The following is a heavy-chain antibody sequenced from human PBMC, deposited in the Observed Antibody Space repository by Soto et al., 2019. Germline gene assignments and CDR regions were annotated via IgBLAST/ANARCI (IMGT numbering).Heavy chain of an antibody. D-gene: IGHD2-21*02. J-gene: IGHJ4*02. V-gene: IGHV3-33*01. CDR2: IWHDGSNE. CDR1: GFPFNNYA. Sequence: GGSLRLSCAASGFPFNNYAMHWVRQAPGKGLEWVAVIWHDGSNEHYADSVKGRFRIARDNSNNTLYLQMNSLRGEDTALFYCARDDVSMVTTFLDYWGLGTLVTVSS. CDR3: ARDDVSMVTTFLDY.